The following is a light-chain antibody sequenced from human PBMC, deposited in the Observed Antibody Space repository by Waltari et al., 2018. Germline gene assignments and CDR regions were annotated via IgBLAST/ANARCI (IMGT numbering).Light chain of an antibody. V-gene: IGKV4-1*01. J-gene: IGKJ1*01. CDR2: WAY. Sequence: IVMTQSPDSLAVSLGERATISCRSNQSLFYDSNNRNDLAWYQQKPGQPPRPLIYWAYMRQSGVPDRFTGSGSGTDFTLTITSLQAEDVAIYYCQQYFSTPWTFGHETEVEIK. CDR3: QQYFSTPWT. CDR1: QSLFYDSNNRND.